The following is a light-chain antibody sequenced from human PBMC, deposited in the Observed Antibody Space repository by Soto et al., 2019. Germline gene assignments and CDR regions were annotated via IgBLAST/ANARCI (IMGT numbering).Light chain of an antibody. V-gene: IGKV1-9*01. J-gene: IGKJ5*01. CDR3: QQLNSYTIT. CDR2: AAS. CDR1: QGISSY. Sequence: DIQLTQSPSFLSASVGDRVTITCRASQGISSYLAWYQQKPGKAPKLLIYAASTLQSGVPSRFSGSGSGTEFTLTISSLQPEDFATYDCQQLNSYTITVGQGTRREIK.